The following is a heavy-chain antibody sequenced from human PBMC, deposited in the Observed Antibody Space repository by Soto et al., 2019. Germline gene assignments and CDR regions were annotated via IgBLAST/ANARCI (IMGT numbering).Heavy chain of an antibody. D-gene: IGHD6-19*01. CDR1: GFTFSNYA. J-gene: IGHJ4*02. CDR2: ISGSGYST. V-gene: IGHV3-23*01. Sequence: EVQLLESGGGLVQPGGSLRLSCAASGFTFSNYAMNWVRQAPGKGLEWVSAISGSGYSTYYADSVKGRFTISRDNSKNTLYLQMNSLRAEDTAVYYCATPRRHSSGHVEPFDYWGQGTLVTVSS. CDR3: ATPRRHSSGHVEPFDY.